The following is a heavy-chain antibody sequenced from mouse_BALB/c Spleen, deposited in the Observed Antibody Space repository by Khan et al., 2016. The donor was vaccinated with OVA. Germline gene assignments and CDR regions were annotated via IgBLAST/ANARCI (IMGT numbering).Heavy chain of an antibody. D-gene: IGHD2-4*01. J-gene: IGHJ3*01. CDR2: IWSAGST. Sequence: QVQLQQSGPGLVQPSQSLSITCTVSGFSLPNYSVHWVRQSPGKGLEWLGVIWSAGSTDYNEAFISRLTISKDNSRSQGFVKRNNLQTKDTAIYYCARMCYDYGRGALFASWGQGPLVTVSA. CDR3: ARMCYDYGRGALFAS. V-gene: IGHV2-2*02. CDR1: GFSLPNYS.